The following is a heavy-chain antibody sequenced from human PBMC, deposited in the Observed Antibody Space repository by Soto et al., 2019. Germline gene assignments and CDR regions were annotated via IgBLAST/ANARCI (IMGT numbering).Heavy chain of an antibody. J-gene: IGHJ4*02. Sequence: EVQLVESGGGLVQPGGSLRLSCAASGFTIRNYWMHWVRQVPGKGLVWVSRINGDGSTNYADSVKGRFTISSDNAKNTLYLQMNTLRVEDTAVYDCARDSPLVRGVGFDYWGPGTLVTVSS. CDR2: INGDGST. CDR3: ARDSPLVRGVGFDY. D-gene: IGHD3-10*01. V-gene: IGHV3-74*01. CDR1: GFTIRNYW.